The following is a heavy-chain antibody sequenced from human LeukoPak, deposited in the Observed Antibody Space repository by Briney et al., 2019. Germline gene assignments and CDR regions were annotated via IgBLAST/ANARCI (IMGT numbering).Heavy chain of an antibody. CDR3: VSSNGGTRTVFAN. CDR1: GFTISRYW. Sequence: GGSLRLSCADSGFTISRYWIYGVSQAPGKRLEWVASIKQDGSVKYYVDSVKGRITISRDNARNSLYLQMNSLRAEDTAVYYCVSSNGGTRTVFANSGHGTLVTVSS. V-gene: IGHV3-7*01. J-gene: IGHJ4*03. D-gene: IGHD7-27*01. CDR2: IKQDGSVK.